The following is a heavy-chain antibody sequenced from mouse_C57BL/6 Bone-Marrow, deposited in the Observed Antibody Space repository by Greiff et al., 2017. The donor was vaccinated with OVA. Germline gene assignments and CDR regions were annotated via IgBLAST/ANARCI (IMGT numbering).Heavy chain of an antibody. CDR1: GFTFSDYY. V-gene: IGHV5-16*01. J-gene: IGHJ1*03. CDR3: ARDKRGLGPYWYFDV. CDR2: INYDGSST. Sequence: EVNVVESEGGLVQPGSSMKLSCTASGFTFSDYYMAWVRQVPEKGLEWVANINYDGSSTYYLDSLKSRFIISRDNAKNILYLQMSSLKSEDTATYYCARDKRGLGPYWYFDVWGTGTTVTVSS. D-gene: IGHD4-1*01.